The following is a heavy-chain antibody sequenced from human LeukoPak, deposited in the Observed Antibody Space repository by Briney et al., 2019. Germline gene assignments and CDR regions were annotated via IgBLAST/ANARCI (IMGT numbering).Heavy chain of an antibody. CDR3: ARDLLYYCSVRFPPNDY. CDR2: ISSSGSTI. D-gene: IGHD3-10*01. J-gene: IGHJ4*02. Sequence: GGSLRLSCAASGFTFSDFYMSWIRQAPGKGLEWVSYISSSGSTIYYADSVKGRFTISRDNAKNSLYLHINSLRAKDTAVYYCARDLLYYCSVRFPPNDYWGQGTLVTVSS. CDR1: GFTFSDFY. V-gene: IGHV3-11*04.